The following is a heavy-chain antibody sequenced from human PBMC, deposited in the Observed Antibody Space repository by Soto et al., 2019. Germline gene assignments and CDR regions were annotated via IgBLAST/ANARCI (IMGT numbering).Heavy chain of an antibody. J-gene: IGHJ6*01. Sequence: PWGSLRLSCATSGFSFGDYAVHWVRQAPGKGLEWVSGINWNSGRIGYADSVRGRFTISRDNGKNSLYLQMNSLRVEDTALYYCAKEAENSRGYRPYGMGVWGKGTTVTVSS. D-gene: IGHD3-22*01. V-gene: IGHV3-9*01. CDR3: AKEAENSRGYRPYGMGV. CDR2: INWNSGRI. CDR1: GFSFGDYA.